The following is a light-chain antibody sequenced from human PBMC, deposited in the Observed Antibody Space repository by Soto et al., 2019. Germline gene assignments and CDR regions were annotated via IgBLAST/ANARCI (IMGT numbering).Light chain of an antibody. J-gene: IGKJ5*01. CDR1: QSVSSSY. CDR3: QQRSHAIT. V-gene: IGKV3D-20*02. CDR2: DAS. Sequence: LVLTRSQGPLSLSPWDIATSSCMASQSVSSSYLAWYQQKPGQAPRLLIYDASNRATDIPARFSGSGSGTDFTLTISSLEPEDFAVYYCQQRSHAITFGQGTRLEIK.